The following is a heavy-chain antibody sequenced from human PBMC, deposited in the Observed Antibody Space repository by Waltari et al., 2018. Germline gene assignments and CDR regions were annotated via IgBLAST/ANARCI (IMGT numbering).Heavy chain of an antibody. CDR1: GYSISSGYY. D-gene: IGHD3-10*01. CDR3: ASSPAPMNFGPNWFDP. Sequence: QVQLQESGPGLVKPSETLSLTCAVSGYSISSGYYWGWLRHPPGKGLEGIGSIYHSGSTYYNPSLKSRVTISVDTSKNQFSLKLSSVTAADTAVYYCASSPAPMNFGPNWFDPWGQGTLVTVSS. CDR2: IYHSGST. V-gene: IGHV4-38-2*01. J-gene: IGHJ5*02.